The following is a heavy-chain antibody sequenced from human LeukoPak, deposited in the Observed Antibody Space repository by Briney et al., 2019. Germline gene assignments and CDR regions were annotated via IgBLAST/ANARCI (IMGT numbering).Heavy chain of an antibody. CDR3: TSGFTSTWFYPSDY. J-gene: IGHJ4*02. D-gene: IGHD6-13*01. V-gene: IGHV3-15*01. CDR2: IKSETAGGTT. Sequence: PGESLRLSCVASGFTFTNYWMTWVRQAPGKGLEWVGRIKSETAGGTTDYAAPVKGRFTISRDDSINTLYLQMSSLKTEDTAVYYCTSGFTSTWFYPSDYWGQGTLVIVSS. CDR1: GFTFTNYW.